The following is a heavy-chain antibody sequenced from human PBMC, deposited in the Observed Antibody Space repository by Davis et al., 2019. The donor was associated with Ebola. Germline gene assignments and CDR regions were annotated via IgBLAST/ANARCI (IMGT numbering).Heavy chain of an antibody. CDR3: ARQTHHFLSGPRTWFDP. Sequence: GESLKISCQGSGYSFTSYWSGWLRQMPGKALEWMGIIYPGDCDTRYSPSFQGQVTISADKSTSTAYLQWNSLKASDTAMYYCARQTHHFLSGPRTWFDPWGQGTLVTVSS. J-gene: IGHJ5*02. V-gene: IGHV5-51*01. CDR2: IYPGDCDT. D-gene: IGHD3-3*02. CDR1: GYSFTSYW.